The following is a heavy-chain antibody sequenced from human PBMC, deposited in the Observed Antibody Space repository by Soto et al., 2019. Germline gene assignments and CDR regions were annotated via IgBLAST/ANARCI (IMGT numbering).Heavy chain of an antibody. CDR3: ARRGSYFGYFDY. J-gene: IGHJ4*02. CDR2: IIPIFGTA. V-gene: IGHV1-69*06. Sequence: QVQLVQSGAEVKKPGSSVKVSCKASGGTFSSYAISWVRQAPGQGLEWMGGIIPIFGTANYAKKFQGRVTITADKSTSTGYMELSSLRSEDTAVYYCARRGSYFGYFDYWGQGTLVTVAS. CDR1: GGTFSSYA. D-gene: IGHD1-26*01.